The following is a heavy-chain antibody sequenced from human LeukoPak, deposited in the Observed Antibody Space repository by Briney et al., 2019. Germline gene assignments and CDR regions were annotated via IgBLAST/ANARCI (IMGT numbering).Heavy chain of an antibody. J-gene: IGHJ4*02. Sequence: DSVKGRFTISRDNSKNTLYLQMNSLRAEDTAVYYCASAILWFGELSSYFDYWGQGTLVTVSS. CDR3: ASAILWFGELSSYFDY. V-gene: IGHV3-30*01. D-gene: IGHD3-10*01.